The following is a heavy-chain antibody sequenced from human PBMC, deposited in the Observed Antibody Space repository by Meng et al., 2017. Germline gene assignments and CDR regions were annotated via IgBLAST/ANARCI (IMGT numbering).Heavy chain of an antibody. V-gene: IGHV1-2*06. CDR1: GYNFPDYY. CDR2: INPKSGDT. CDR3: ARDEDISAAGKLFGDY. J-gene: IGHJ4*02. D-gene: IGHD6-25*01. Sequence: QLLQSGAEVKKHGASVKVSCKPSGYNFPDYYIHWVRRAPGQGLEWMGRINPKSGDTHYAQKFQARVTMTGDTSISTAYMELSGLRSDDTAMYYCARDEDISAAGKLFGDYWGQGTLVTVSS.